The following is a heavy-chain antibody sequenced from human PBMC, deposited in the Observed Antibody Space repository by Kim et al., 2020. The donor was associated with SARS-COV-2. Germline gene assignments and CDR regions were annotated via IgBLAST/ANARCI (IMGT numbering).Heavy chain of an antibody. V-gene: IGHV3-33*06. D-gene: IGHD3-10*01. J-gene: IGHJ3*02. Sequence: GGSLRLSCAASGFTFSSYGMHWVRQAPGKGLEWVSVIWYDGSNKYYADSVKGRFTISRDNSKNTLYLQMNSLRAEDTAVYYCAKVSMVRGVPVDVFDIWGQGTMVTVSS. CDR2: IWYDGSNK. CDR1: GFTFSSYG. CDR3: AKVSMVRGVPVDVFDI.